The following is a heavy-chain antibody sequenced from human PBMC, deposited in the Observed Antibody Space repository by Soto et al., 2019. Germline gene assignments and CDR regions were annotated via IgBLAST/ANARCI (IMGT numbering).Heavy chain of an antibody. J-gene: IGHJ6*03. CDR1: GFTFSSYS. CDR3: ASSPLNSDYYGSGRLSPLYYYYMDV. Sequence: GGSLRLSCAASGFTFSSYSMNWVRQAPGKGLEWVSSISSSSSYIYYADSVKGRFTISRDNAKNSLYLQMNSLRAEDTAVYYCASSPLNSDYYGSGRLSPLYYYYMDVWGKGTTVTVSS. V-gene: IGHV3-21*01. D-gene: IGHD3-10*01. CDR2: ISSSSSYI.